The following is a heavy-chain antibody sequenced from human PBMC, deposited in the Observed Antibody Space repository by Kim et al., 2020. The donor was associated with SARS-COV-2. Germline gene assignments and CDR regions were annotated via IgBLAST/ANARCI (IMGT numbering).Heavy chain of an antibody. V-gene: IGHV4-34*01. CDR1: GGSFSGYY. D-gene: IGHD5-18*01. CDR2: INHSGST. J-gene: IGHJ5*02. CDR3: ARKMGGVDTLMVFVPFWYNWFDP. Sequence: SETLSLTRAVYGGSFSGYYWSWIRQPPGKGLEWIGEINHSGSTNYKSSLKSRVTISLDTSKNQFSLKLSSVTAADTAVYYCARKMGGVDTLMVFVPFWYNWFDPWGQGTLVTVSS.